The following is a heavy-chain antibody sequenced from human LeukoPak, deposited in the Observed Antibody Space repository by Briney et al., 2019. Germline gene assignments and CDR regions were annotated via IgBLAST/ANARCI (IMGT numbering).Heavy chain of an antibody. CDR3: ARDRAYYYDSSGYYLSY. CDR2: ISAYNGNT. CDR1: GYTFTSYY. V-gene: IGHV1-18*04. Sequence: ASVKVSCKASGYTFTSYYMHWVRQAPGQGLEWMGWISAYNGNTNYAQKLQGRVTMTTDTSTSTACMELRSLRSDDTAVYYCARDRAYYYDSSGYYLSYWGQGTLVTVSS. J-gene: IGHJ4*02. D-gene: IGHD3-22*01.